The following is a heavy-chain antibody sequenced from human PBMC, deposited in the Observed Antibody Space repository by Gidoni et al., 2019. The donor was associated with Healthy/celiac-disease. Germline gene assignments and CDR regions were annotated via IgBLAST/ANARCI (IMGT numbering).Heavy chain of an antibody. D-gene: IGHD4-17*01. V-gene: IGHV3-21*01. J-gene: IGHJ6*02. Sequence: EVQLVESGGGLVKPGGSLSLSCVASGFTFSSSRLNWVRQAPGKGLEWVSSISSSSSYIYYADSVKGRFTISRDNAKNSLYLQMNSLRAEDTAVYYCASLYGDYGGGHYYYGMDVWGQGTTVTVSS. CDR3: ASLYGDYGGGHYYYGMDV. CDR1: GFTFSSSR. CDR2: ISSSSSYI.